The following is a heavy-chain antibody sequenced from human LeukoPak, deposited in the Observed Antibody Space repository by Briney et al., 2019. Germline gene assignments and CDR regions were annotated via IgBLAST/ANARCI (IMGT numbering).Heavy chain of an antibody. V-gene: IGHV4-59*01. CDR2: IYGSGYT. J-gene: IGHJ4*02. CDR3: AREKRLAGFASGLGFNY. D-gene: IGHD5-12*01. Sequence: SETLSLTCTVSGGSISGWYWSWIRQPPGKGLEWIGNIYGSGYTNYNPSLKSRATMSIDTSKNHFSLKLTSGTAADTVTYYCAREKRLAGFASGLGFNYWGQGNLGSVSS. CDR1: GGSISGWY.